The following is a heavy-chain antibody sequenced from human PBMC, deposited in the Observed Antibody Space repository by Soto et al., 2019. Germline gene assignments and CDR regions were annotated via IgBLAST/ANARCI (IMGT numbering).Heavy chain of an antibody. V-gene: IGHV3-21*01. D-gene: IGHD3-9*01. J-gene: IGHJ6*02. CDR2: ISSSSSYI. Sequence: GGSLRLSCAASGFTFSSYSMNWVRQAPGKGLEWVSSISSSSSYIYYADSVKGRFTISRDNAKNSLYLQMNSLRAEDTAVYYCARDWRPKNQRYFDWLPRKNYYYYGMDVWGQGTTVTVS. CDR3: ARDWRPKNQRYFDWLPRKNYYYYGMDV. CDR1: GFTFSSYS.